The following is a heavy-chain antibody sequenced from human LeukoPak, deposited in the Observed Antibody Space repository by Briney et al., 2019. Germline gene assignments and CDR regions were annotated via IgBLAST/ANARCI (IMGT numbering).Heavy chain of an antibody. V-gene: IGHV3-7*01. Sequence: GGSLRLSCAASGFTFSRYWMAWVRQAPGKGLEWVANIRGDGGDKGYADSVRDRFTISRDNGKNSLYLQMNSLTAEDTAVYYCARDVHGALDFWGQGTLVVVSS. CDR2: IRGDGGDK. D-gene: IGHD4/OR15-4a*01. CDR1: GFTFSRYW. J-gene: IGHJ4*02. CDR3: ARDVHGALDF.